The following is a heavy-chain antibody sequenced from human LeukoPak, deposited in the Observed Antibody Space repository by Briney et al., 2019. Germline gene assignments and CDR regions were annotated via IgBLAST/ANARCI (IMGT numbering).Heavy chain of an antibody. J-gene: IGHJ4*02. Sequence: PGGSLRLSCAASGFTFSSYAMSWVRQAPGKGLEWVSTISGRGDSTYYADSVKGRFTISRDNSKNTLYLQMNSLRAEDTAVYYCAKFDDILTGYYPRFDYWGQGTLVTVSS. CDR3: AKFDDILTGYYPRFDY. CDR1: GFTFSSYA. V-gene: IGHV3-23*01. D-gene: IGHD3-9*01. CDR2: ISGRGDST.